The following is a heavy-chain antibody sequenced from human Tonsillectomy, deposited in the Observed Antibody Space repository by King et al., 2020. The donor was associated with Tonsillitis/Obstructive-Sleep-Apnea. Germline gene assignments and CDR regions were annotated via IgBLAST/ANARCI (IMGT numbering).Heavy chain of an antibody. CDR3: AKGAFCSSTSCNSYMDV. CDR2: ISWNSGSI. V-gene: IGHV3-9*01. D-gene: IGHD2-2*01. Sequence: VQLVESGGGLVQPGRSLRLSCAASGFTFDDYAMHWVRHAPGKGLEWVSGISWNSGSIGYADSVKGRFTISRDNAKNSLYLRMNSLRAEDTALYYCAKGAFCSSTSCNSYMDVWGKGTTVTVSS. CDR1: GFTFDDYA. J-gene: IGHJ6*03.